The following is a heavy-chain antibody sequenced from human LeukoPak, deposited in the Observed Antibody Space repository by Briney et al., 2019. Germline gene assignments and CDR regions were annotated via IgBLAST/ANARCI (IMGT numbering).Heavy chain of an antibody. CDR1: GYTFTGYY. D-gene: IGHD3-22*01. Sequence: GASVKVSCKASGYTFTGYYMHWVRQAPGQGLEWMGWINPNSGGTNYAQKFQGRVTMTRDTSISTAYMELSRLRSDDTAVYYCARVAARDSSGYYSDGFDYWGQGTLVTVSS. CDR3: ARVAARDSSGYYSDGFDY. V-gene: IGHV1-2*02. J-gene: IGHJ4*02. CDR2: INPNSGGT.